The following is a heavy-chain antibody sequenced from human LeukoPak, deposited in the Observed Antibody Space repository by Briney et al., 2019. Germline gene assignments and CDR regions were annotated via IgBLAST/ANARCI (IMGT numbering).Heavy chain of an antibody. D-gene: IGHD5-12*01. CDR3: ARAAYSGYDYPFYYYMDV. Sequence: SETLSLTCIVSGGSISSYYWSWLRQPAGKGLEWIGCIYTSGSTNYNPSLTSRVTMSVDTSKNQFSLKLSSVTAADTAVYYCARAAYSGYDYPFYYYMDVWGKGTTVTVSS. V-gene: IGHV4-4*07. CDR2: IYTSGST. CDR1: GGSISSYY. J-gene: IGHJ6*03.